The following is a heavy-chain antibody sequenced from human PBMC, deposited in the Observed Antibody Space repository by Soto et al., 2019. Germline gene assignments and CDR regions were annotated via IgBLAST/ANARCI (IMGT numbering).Heavy chain of an antibody. D-gene: IGHD3-10*01. CDR1: GFTFSNYA. Sequence: EVKLLESGGGLIQPGGSLRLSCAVSGFTFSNYAMSWVRRAPGKGLEWVSVISGGGDITYYADSVKGRFTISRDNSKNTLYLQMNSLGADDTAVYYCAKVPMVRGVVPYHFDYWGQGTLVTVSS. V-gene: IGHV3-23*01. J-gene: IGHJ4*02. CDR2: ISGGGDIT. CDR3: AKVPMVRGVVPYHFDY.